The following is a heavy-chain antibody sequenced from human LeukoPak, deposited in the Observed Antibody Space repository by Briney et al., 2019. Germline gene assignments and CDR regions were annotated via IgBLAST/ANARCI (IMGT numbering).Heavy chain of an antibody. V-gene: IGHV3-30-3*01. D-gene: IGHD2-15*01. CDR2: MSYDGSNK. Sequence: PGRSLRLSCAASGFTFSSCAMHWVRQAPGKGLEWVAVMSYDGSNKYYADSVKGRFTISRDDSKNTLYLQMNSLRAEDTAVYYCASSIVVVVAAFDYWGQGTLVTVSS. CDR3: ASSIVVVVAAFDY. J-gene: IGHJ4*02. CDR1: GFTFSSCA.